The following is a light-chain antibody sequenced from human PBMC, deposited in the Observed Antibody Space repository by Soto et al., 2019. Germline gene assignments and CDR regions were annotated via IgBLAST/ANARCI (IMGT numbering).Light chain of an antibody. CDR3: QQFSTYPWT. Sequence: DIQLTQSPSFLSASVGDRVTITCRASQGISTYLAWYQQKPGKAPKLLIYAASTLQTGVPSRFSGSGSGTEFPLTISSLQPEDFATYYCQQFSTYPWTFGQGTKVEIK. CDR1: QGISTY. CDR2: AAS. J-gene: IGKJ1*01. V-gene: IGKV1-9*01.